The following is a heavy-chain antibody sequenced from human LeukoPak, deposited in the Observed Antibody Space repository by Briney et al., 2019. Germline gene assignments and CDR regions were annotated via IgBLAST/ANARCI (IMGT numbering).Heavy chain of an antibody. CDR2: IYYSGST. CDR3: ARTVVVAATTNRGFDY. J-gene: IGHJ4*02. Sequence: SETLSLTCAVSGYSISSGYYWSWIRQPPGKGLEWIGYIYYSGSTNYNPSLKSRVTISVDTSKNQFSLKLSSVTAADTAVYYCARTVVVAATTNRGFDYWGQGTLVTVSS. V-gene: IGHV4-61*01. D-gene: IGHD2-15*01. CDR1: GYSISSGYY.